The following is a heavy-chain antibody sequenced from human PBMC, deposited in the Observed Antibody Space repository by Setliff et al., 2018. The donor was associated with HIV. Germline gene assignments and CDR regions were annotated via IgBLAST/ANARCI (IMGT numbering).Heavy chain of an antibody. D-gene: IGHD5-12*01. CDR2: IYYSGST. CDR1: GGSVSSGGYY. CDR3: ARGLVVVTDSDYDTNYYYYYYMDV. Sequence: LSLTCTVSGGSVSSGGYYWSWIRQHPGKGLEWIGYIYYSGSTYYNQSLKSRVTISIDTSKNQFSLKLSSVTPAATAVYYCARGLVVVTDSDYDTNYYYYYYMDVWGKGTTVTVS. V-gene: IGHV4-31*03. J-gene: IGHJ6*03.